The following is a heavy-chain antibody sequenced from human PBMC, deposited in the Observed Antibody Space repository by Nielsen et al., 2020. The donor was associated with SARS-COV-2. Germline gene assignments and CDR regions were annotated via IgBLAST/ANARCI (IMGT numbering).Heavy chain of an antibody. Sequence: ASVKVSCKASGGTFTSYGISWVRQAPGQGLEWMGWISAYNGNTNYAQKLQGRVTMTTDTSTSTAYMELRSLRSDDTAVYYCARDPGLLQLWLPIFDYWGQGTLVTVSS. J-gene: IGHJ4*02. CDR2: ISAYNGNT. D-gene: IGHD5-18*01. CDR3: ARDPGLLQLWLPIFDY. CDR1: GGTFTSYG. V-gene: IGHV1-18*01.